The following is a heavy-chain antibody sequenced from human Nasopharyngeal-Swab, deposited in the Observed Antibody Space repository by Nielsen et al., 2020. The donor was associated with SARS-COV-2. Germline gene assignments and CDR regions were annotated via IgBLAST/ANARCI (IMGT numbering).Heavy chain of an antibody. Sequence: GESLKISCAASGFTFSSYGMHWVRQAPGKGLEWVAVISYDGSNKYYADSVKGRFTISRDNSKNTLYLQMNSLRAEDTAVYYCARGLDYGDYAFDYWGQGTLVTVSS. D-gene: IGHD4-17*01. J-gene: IGHJ4*02. V-gene: IGHV3-30*03. CDR1: GFTFSSYG. CDR2: ISYDGSNK. CDR3: ARGLDYGDYAFDY.